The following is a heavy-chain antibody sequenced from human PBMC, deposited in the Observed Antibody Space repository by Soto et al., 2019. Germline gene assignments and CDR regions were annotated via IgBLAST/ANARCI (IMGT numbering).Heavy chain of an antibody. V-gene: IGHV3-21*01. J-gene: IGHJ6*02. CDR3: ARPYYGSGSYRDYYYCGMDV. D-gene: IGHD3-10*01. CDR2: ISSSSNYI. CDR1: GFTFSTYS. Sequence: EVQLVESGGGLVKPGGSLRLSCTASGFTFSTYSMNWVRQAPGKGLEWVSSISSSSNYIYYADSVKGRFTISRDNAKNSLYLQMNSLRAEDTAVYYCARPYYGSGSYRDYYYCGMDVWGQGTTVTVSS.